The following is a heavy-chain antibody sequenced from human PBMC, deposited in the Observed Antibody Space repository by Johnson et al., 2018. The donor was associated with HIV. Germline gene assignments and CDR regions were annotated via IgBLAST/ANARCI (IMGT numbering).Heavy chain of an antibody. CDR3: ARAVTTASGDAFDI. CDR1: GFTFNDYG. J-gene: IGHJ3*02. Sequence: VQLVESGGGVVRPGGSLRLSCAASGFTFNDYGMNWVRQAPGKGLEWVSGINWTGGSTGYADSVKGRFTISRDNAKNSLYLQMNSLTPEDTALYYCARAVTTASGDAFDIWGQGTMVTVSS. V-gene: IGHV3-20*04. D-gene: IGHD4-17*01. CDR2: INWTGGST.